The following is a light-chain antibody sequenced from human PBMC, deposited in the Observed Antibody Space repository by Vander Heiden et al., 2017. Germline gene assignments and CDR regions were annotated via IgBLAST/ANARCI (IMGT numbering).Light chain of an antibody. V-gene: IGLV1-44*01. CDR3: AAWDDSLNGVV. Sequence: QSVLTQPPSASGTPGQRVTLFCSGGSSNIGSNAVNWYQQLPETAPKLLIYYNIQRPSGVPDRFSGSKSGTSASLAISGLQSEDEATYYCAAWDDSLNGVVFGGGTKVTVL. CDR2: YNI. CDR1: SSNIGSNA. J-gene: IGLJ2*01.